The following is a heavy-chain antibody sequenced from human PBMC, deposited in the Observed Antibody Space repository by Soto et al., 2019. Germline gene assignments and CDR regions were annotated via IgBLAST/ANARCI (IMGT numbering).Heavy chain of an antibody. V-gene: IGHV4-59*01. J-gene: IGHJ3*02. CDR2: IYYSGST. Sequence: SSETLSLTCTVSGGSISSYYWSWIRQPPGKGLEWIGYIYYSGSTNYNPSLKSRVTISVDTSKNQFSLKLSSVTAADTAVYYCARVILTGYYDAFDIWGQGTMVTVSS. CDR1: GGSISSYY. CDR3: ARVILTGYYDAFDI. D-gene: IGHD3-9*01.